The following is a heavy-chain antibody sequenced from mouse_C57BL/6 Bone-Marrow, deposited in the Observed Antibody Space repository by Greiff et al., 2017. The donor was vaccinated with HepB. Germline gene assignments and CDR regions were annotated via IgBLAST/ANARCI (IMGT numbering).Heavy chain of an antibody. D-gene: IGHD1-1*01. CDR3: ARKPVYYYGSRYWYFDV. CDR2: ISCGSSTI. CDR1: GFTFSDYG. J-gene: IGHJ1*03. Sequence: DVKLQESGGGLVKPGGSLKLSCAASGFTFSDYGMHWVRQAPEKGLEWVAYISCGSSTIYYADTVKGRLTISRDNATNTLFLQITSLRSEDTAMYYCARKPVYYYGSRYWYFDVWGTGTTVTVSS. V-gene: IGHV5-17*01.